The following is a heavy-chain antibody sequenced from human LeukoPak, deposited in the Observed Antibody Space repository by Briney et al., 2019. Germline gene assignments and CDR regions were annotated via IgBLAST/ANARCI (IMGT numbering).Heavy chain of an antibody. V-gene: IGHV3-11*04. CDR2: ISSSGSTI. CDR1: GFTFSDYY. J-gene: IGHJ6*04. Sequence: PGGSLRLSCAASGFTFSDYYMSWIRQAPGKGLEWVSYISSSGSTIYYADSVKGRFTISRDNAKNSLYLQMNSLRAEDTAVYYCAREESDIVLSTMDVWGKGTTVTVSS. CDR3: AREESDIVLSTMDV. D-gene: IGHD2-8*01.